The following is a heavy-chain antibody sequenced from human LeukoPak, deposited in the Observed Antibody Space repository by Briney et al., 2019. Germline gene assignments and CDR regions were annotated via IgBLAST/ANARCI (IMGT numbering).Heavy chain of an antibody. V-gene: IGHV3-9*01. CDR2: ISWNSGSI. Sequence: GRSLRLSCAASGFTFDDYAMHWVRQAPGKGLEWVSGISWNSGSIGYADSVKGRFTISRDNAKNSLYLQMNSLRAEDTALYYCAKGPNYYDSSGYLRFDYWGQGTLVTVSS. CDR3: AKGPNYYDSSGYLRFDY. D-gene: IGHD3-22*01. J-gene: IGHJ4*02. CDR1: GFTFDDYA.